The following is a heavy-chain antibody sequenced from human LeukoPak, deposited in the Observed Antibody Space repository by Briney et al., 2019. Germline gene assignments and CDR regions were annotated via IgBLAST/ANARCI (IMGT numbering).Heavy chain of an antibody. D-gene: IGHD5-24*01. CDR2: INPNSSGT. V-gene: IGHV1-2*02. J-gene: IGHJ4*02. CDR3: AKATKTRWLQLFYFDY. Sequence: ASVKVSCKAAGYTFTGYYMHWVRQAPGPGLEWMGVINPNSSGTNYAQKVSGRVTITRDTSISTAYMELSRLRSDDTALYYCAKATKTRWLQLFYFDYWGQGTLVTVSS. CDR1: GYTFTGYY.